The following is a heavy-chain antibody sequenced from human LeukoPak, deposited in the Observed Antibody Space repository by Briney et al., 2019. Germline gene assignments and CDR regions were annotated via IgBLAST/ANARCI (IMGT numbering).Heavy chain of an antibody. D-gene: IGHD1-20*01. Sequence: PSETLSLTCTVSGGSISSGGYYWSWIRQHPGKGLEWIGYIYYSGSTYYNPSLKSRVTISVDTSKNQFSLKLSSVTAADTAVYYCARVFSITGSTIGYWGQGTLVTVSS. CDR3: ARVFSITGSTIGY. V-gene: IGHV4-31*03. CDR2: IYYSGST. CDR1: GGSISSGGYY. J-gene: IGHJ4*02.